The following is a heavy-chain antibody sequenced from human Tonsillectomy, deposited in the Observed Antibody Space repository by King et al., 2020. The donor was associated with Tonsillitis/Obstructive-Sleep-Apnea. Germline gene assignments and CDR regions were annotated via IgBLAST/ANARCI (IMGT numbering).Heavy chain of an antibody. D-gene: IGHD3-3*01. CDR3: AKRVALRDTYFDY. V-gene: IGHV3-23*04. CDR2: ISASGGST. CDR1: GFTFSSYA. J-gene: IGHJ4*02. Sequence: VQLVESGGGLVQPGGSLRLSCAASGFTFSSYAMTWVRQAPGKGLEWVSAISASGGSTYYADSVRGRFTISRDNSKSTLYLQMNSLRAEDTAVYYCAKRVALRDTYFDYLGQGTLVTVSS.